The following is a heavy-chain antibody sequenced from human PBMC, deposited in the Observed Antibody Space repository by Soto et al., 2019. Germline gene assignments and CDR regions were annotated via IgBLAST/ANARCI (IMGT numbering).Heavy chain of an antibody. Sequence: SETLSLTCTVSGGSISSGGYYWSWIRQHPGKGLEWIGYIYYSGSTYYNPSLKSRVTISVDTSKNQFSLKLSSVTAADTAVYYCAREVLAARTRLYPAYNWFDPWGQGTLVTVSS. V-gene: IGHV4-31*03. CDR3: AREVLAARTRLYPAYNWFDP. CDR1: GGSISSGGYY. J-gene: IGHJ5*02. CDR2: IYYSGST. D-gene: IGHD6-6*01.